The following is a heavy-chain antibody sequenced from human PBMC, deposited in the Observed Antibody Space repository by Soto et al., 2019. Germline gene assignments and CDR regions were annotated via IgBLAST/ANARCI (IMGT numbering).Heavy chain of an antibody. CDR2: VSASGSIT. CDR1: GFTFSSYD. CDR3: AKGDCSGGRCYRGFDY. J-gene: IGHJ4*02. D-gene: IGHD2-15*01. Sequence: GGSLRLSCAASGFTFSSYDMSWVRQAPGKGLEWVSGVSASGSITSYADSAKGRFTISRDNAKNTVFLQMSSLRAEDTAVYFRAKGDCSGGRCYRGFDYWGQGTLVTVSS. V-gene: IGHV3-23*01.